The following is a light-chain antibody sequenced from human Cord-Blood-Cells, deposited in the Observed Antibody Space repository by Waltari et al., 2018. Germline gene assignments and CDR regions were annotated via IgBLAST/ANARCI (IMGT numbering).Light chain of an antibody. V-gene: IGLV2-14*01. J-gene: IGLJ1*01. CDR1: SSDVGGYNY. Sequence: TQPASVSGSPGQSITISCTGTSSDVGGYNYVSWYQQHPGKAPKLMIYEVSNRPSGVSNRFSGSKSGNTASLTISGLQAEDEADYYCSSYTSSSTLNYVFGTGTKVTVL. CDR3: SSYTSSSTLNYV. CDR2: EVS.